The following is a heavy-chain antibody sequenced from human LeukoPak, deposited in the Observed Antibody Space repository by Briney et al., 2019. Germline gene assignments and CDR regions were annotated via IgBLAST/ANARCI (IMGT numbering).Heavy chain of an antibody. D-gene: IGHD2-2*02. CDR3: ARATQTVVVPAAIVGDAFDI. CDR2: INPSGGST. CDR1: GYTFTSYY. Sequence: ASVKVSCKASGYTFTSYYMHWVRQAPGQGLEWMGIINPSGGSTSYAQKFQGRVTMTRDTSTSTVYMELSSLRSEDTAVYYCARATQTVVVPAAIVGDAFDIWGQGTMVTVSS. J-gene: IGHJ3*02. V-gene: IGHV1-46*01.